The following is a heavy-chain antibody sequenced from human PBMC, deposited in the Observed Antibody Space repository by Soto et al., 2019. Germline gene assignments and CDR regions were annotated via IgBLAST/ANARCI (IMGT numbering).Heavy chain of an antibody. D-gene: IGHD6-19*01. J-gene: IGHJ6*02. V-gene: IGHV5-51*01. Sequence: ASLKISYKGSGYSFSNTWINWERQMTGKGLKWMGIIYPGNSETRYSPSFQGQVTLSADKSINTAYLQWSSLKASDTATYYCAKEAGSAYYGMDVWGQGTTVTVFS. CDR3: AKEAGSAYYGMDV. CDR1: GYSFSNTW. CDR2: IYPGNSET.